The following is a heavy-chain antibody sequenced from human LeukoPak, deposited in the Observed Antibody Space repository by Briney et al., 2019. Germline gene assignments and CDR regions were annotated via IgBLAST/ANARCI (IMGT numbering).Heavy chain of an antibody. D-gene: IGHD6-19*01. CDR2: IIPIFGTA. CDR3: ARGRLVAGYYFDY. V-gene: IGHV1-69*06. CDR1: GGTFSSYA. Sequence: SVTVSCKASGGTFSSYAISWVRQPPGQGLEWMGGIIPIFGTANYAQKFQGRVTITADKSTSTAYMELSSLRSEDTAVYYCARGRLVAGYYFDYWGQGTLVTVSS. J-gene: IGHJ4*02.